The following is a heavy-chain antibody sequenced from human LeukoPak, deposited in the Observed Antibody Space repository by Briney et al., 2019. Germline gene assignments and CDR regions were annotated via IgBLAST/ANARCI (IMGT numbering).Heavy chain of an antibody. D-gene: IGHD6-6*01. CDR3: ARGGRRIAARQRGNWFDP. CDR2: INPNSGGT. Sequence: ASVKVSCKASGYTFTGYYMHWVRQAPGQGLEWMGWINPNSGGTNYAQKFQGRVTMTRNTSISTAYMELSSLRSEDTAVYYCARGGRRIAARQRGNWFDPWGQGTLVTVSS. V-gene: IGHV1-2*02. CDR1: GYTFTGYY. J-gene: IGHJ5*02.